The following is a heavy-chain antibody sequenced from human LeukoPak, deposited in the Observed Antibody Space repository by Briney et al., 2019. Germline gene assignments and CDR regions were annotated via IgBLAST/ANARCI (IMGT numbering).Heavy chain of an antibody. V-gene: IGHV3-48*01. CDR3: ASSLIAGATY. J-gene: IGHJ4*02. CDR2: ISSSSSTI. Sequence: QSGGSLRLSCAASGFTFSSYSMNWVRQAPGKGLEWVSYISSSSSTIYYADSVKGRFTISRDNAKSSLYLQMNSLRAEDTAVYYCASSLIAGATYWGQGTLVTVSS. CDR1: GFTFSSYS. D-gene: IGHD1-26*01.